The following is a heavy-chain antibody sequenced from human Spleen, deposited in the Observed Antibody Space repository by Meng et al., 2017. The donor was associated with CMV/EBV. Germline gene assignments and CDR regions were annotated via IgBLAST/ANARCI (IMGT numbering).Heavy chain of an antibody. J-gene: IGHJ4*02. Sequence: SETLSLTCTVSGGSISSYYWSWIRQPPGKGLEWIGYIYYSGSTNYNPSLKSRVTISVDTSKNQFSLKLSSVTAADTAVYYCARGPRIFDIVVVPAAIGFDYWGQGTLVTVSS. CDR3: ARGPRIFDIVVVPAAIGFDY. CDR2: IYYSGST. CDR1: GGSISSYY. D-gene: IGHD2-2*01. V-gene: IGHV4-59*12.